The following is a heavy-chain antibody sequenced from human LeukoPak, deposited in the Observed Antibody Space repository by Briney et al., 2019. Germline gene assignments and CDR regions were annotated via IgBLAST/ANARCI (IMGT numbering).Heavy chain of an antibody. CDR1: GGSISSGGYY. V-gene: IGHV4-31*03. Sequence: SQTLSLTCTVSGGSISSGGYYWSWIRQHPGKGLECIGYIYYSGSTYYNPSLKSRVTISVDTSKNQFSLKLSSVTAADTAVYYCARGGNYGDYDGYFDYWGQGTLVTVSS. CDR2: IYYSGST. D-gene: IGHD4-17*01. J-gene: IGHJ4*02. CDR3: ARGGNYGDYDGYFDY.